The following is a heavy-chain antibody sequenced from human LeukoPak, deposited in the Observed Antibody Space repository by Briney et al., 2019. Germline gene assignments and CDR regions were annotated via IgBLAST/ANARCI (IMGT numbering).Heavy chain of an antibody. CDR1: GVSFDGYY. CDR3: TRMTAGHDY. J-gene: IGHJ4*02. D-gene: IGHD2-21*02. V-gene: IGHV4-34*01. Sequence: SETLSLTCAVSGVSFDGYYWSWVRQTPEKGLEWIGEINHSGYTNDSPSLKSRVTLSIDTSRKQFSLNLRSVTVADTGIYYCTRMTAGHDYWGQGTLVTVSS. CDR2: INHSGYT.